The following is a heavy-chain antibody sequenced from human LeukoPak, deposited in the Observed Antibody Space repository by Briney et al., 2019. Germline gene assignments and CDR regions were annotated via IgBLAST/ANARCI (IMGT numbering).Heavy chain of an antibody. J-gene: IGHJ3*02. Sequence: KPSETLSLTCTVSGGSISSSSYYWGWIRQPPGKGLEWIGSIYYGGSTYANPSLKSRVTISVDTSKDKFSLKLSSVTAADTAVNYCARHEPGYRSGWFDTFDIWGKGTMVTVSS. V-gene: IGHV4-39*01. D-gene: IGHD6-19*01. CDR3: ARHEPGYRSGWFDTFDI. CDR2: IYYGGST. CDR1: GGSISSSSYY.